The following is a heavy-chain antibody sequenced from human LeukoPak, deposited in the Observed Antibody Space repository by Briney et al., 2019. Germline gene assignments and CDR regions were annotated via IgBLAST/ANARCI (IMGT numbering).Heavy chain of an antibody. CDR2: IYHSGST. J-gene: IGHJ4*02. D-gene: IGHD6-19*01. Sequence: SETLSLTCTVSGGSISSYYWSWIRQPPGKGLEWIGEIYHSGSTNYNPSLKSRVTISVDKSKNQFSLKLSSVTAADTAVYYCVGAVAGTFDYWGQGTLVTVSS. V-gene: IGHV4-59*12. CDR3: VGAVAGTFDY. CDR1: GGSISSYY.